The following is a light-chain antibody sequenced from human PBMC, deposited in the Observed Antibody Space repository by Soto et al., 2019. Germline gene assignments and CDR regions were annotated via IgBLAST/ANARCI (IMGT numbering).Light chain of an antibody. CDR1: SSNIGSNY. Sequence: QSVLTQPPSASGTPGQRVTISCSGSSSNIGSNYVYWYQQLPGTAPKLLIYRNNQRPSGVPDRFSGSKSGTSASLAISGLRSEDEADYYCAAWDDSLWSRVFGGGTKLTVL. CDR2: RNN. CDR3: AAWDDSLWSRV. J-gene: IGLJ3*02. V-gene: IGLV1-47*01.